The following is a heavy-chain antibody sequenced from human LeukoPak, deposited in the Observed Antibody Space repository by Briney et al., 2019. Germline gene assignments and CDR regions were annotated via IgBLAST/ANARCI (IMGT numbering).Heavy chain of an antibody. CDR1: GXSISSGGYY. V-gene: IGHV4-31*03. Sequence: PSQTLSLTCTVSGXSISSGGYYWSWIRQHPGKGLEWIGYIYYSGSTYYNPSLKSRVTISVDTSKNQFSLKLSSVTAADTAVYYCARDIGYYYDSSGYRYNWFDPWGQGTLVTVSS. D-gene: IGHD3-22*01. J-gene: IGHJ5*02. CDR2: IYYSGST. CDR3: ARDIGYYYDSSGYRYNWFDP.